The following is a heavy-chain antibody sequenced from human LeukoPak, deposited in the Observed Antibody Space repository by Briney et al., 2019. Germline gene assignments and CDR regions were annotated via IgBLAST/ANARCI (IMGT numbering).Heavy chain of an antibody. V-gene: IGHV3-74*01. CDR2: INTDGSST. CDR1: GFTFSSSS. Sequence: GGSLRLSCAASGFTFSSSSMNWVRQAPGKGLEWVSRINTDGSSTSYADSVKGRFTISRDNAKNTLYLQMNSLRAEDTAVYYCAREQVLWFGESLNWFDPWGQGTLVTVSS. J-gene: IGHJ5*02. CDR3: AREQVLWFGESLNWFDP. D-gene: IGHD3-10*01.